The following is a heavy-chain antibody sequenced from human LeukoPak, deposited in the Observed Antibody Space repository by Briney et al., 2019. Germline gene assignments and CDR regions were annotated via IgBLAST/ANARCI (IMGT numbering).Heavy chain of an antibody. D-gene: IGHD1-14*01. V-gene: IGHV1-69*04. CDR3: ARDRNRYGMDV. CDR2: IIPILGIA. J-gene: IGHJ6*02. Sequence: SVKVSCKSSGGTFSSYAISWVRQAPGQGLEWMGRIIPILGIANYAQKFQGRVTITADKSTSTAYMELSSLRSEDTAVYYCARDRNRYGMDVWGQGTTVTVSS. CDR1: GGTFSSYA.